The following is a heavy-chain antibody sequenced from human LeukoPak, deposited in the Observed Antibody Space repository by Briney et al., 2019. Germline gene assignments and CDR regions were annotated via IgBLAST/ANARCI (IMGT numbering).Heavy chain of an antibody. V-gene: IGHV3-21*01. D-gene: IGHD3-10*01. CDR2: ISSSSSYI. Sequence: PGGSLRLSCAASGFTFSSYSMNWVRQAPGKGLEWVSSISSSSSYIYYADSVKGRFTISRDNAKNSLYLQMSSLRAEDTAVYYCARGREYYGSGSYYNQHYYYYMDVWGKGTTVTVSS. CDR1: GFTFSSYS. CDR3: ARGREYYGSGSYYNQHYYYYMDV. J-gene: IGHJ6*03.